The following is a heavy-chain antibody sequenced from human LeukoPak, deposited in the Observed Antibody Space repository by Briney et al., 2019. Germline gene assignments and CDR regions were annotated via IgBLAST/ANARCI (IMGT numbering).Heavy chain of an antibody. Sequence: SVKVSCKASGGTFSSYAISWVRQAPGQGLEWMGGIIPIFGTANYAQKFQGRVTITADESTSTAYMELSSLRSEDTAVYYCARVGRACSGGSCVPAHWFDPWGQGTLVTVSS. V-gene: IGHV1-69*13. CDR2: IIPIFGTA. CDR1: GGTFSSYA. CDR3: ARVGRACSGGSCVPAHWFDP. J-gene: IGHJ5*02. D-gene: IGHD2-15*01.